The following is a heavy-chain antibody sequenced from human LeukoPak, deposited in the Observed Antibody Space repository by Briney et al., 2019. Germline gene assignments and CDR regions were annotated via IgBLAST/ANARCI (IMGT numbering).Heavy chain of an antibody. CDR1: GFTVSSNY. D-gene: IGHD6-6*01. Sequence: GSLRLSCAASGFTVSSNYMSWIRQPPGKGLEWIGEINHSGSTNYNPSLKSRVTISVDTSKNQFSLKLSSVTAADTAVYYCARGDSSSSGFPFDYWGQGTLVTVSS. J-gene: IGHJ4*02. V-gene: IGHV4-34*01. CDR3: ARGDSSSSGFPFDY. CDR2: INHSGST.